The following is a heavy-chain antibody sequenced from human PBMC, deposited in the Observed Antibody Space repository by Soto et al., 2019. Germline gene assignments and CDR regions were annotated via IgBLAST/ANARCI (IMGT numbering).Heavy chain of an antibody. CDR3: VKDTVVVINGGDFDY. Sequence: EVQQLESGGALVQPGGSLRLSCEASGFTYVKYAMSWVRQAPGKGLEWVSGISGDAGRTFYADSVKGRFTISRDNSKKTVYLQMNSLRVEDTAVYYCVKDTVVVINGGDFDYWGQGTLVTVSS. CDR1: GFTYVKYA. V-gene: IGHV3-23*01. D-gene: IGHD3-22*01. J-gene: IGHJ4*02. CDR2: ISGDAGRT.